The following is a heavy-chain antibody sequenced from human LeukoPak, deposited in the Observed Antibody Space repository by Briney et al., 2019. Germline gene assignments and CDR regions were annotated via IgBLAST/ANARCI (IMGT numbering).Heavy chain of an antibody. CDR1: GGTFSSYA. CDR2: ISAYNGNT. V-gene: IGHV1-18*01. D-gene: IGHD3-3*01. J-gene: IGHJ5*02. Sequence: ASVKVSCKASGGTFSSYAISLVRQAPGQGLEWMGWISAYNGNTNYAQKLQGRVTMTTDTSTSTAYMELRSLRSDDTAVYYCARARTIFGVVISWFDPWGQGTLVTVSS. CDR3: ARARTIFGVVISWFDP.